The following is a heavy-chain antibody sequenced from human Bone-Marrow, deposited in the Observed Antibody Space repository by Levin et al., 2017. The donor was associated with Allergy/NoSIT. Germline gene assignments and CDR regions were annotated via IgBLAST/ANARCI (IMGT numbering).Heavy chain of an antibody. Sequence: KSSETLSLTCTVSGGSVSSVDYYWSWIRQPPGKGLEWIGYIYYSGSTHLNPSLKSRVTMSLDTSKNQFSLKLNSVTAADTAVYYCAIRLVGERRHFDSWGQGTLVTVSS. CDR1: GGSVSSVDYY. J-gene: IGHJ4*02. V-gene: IGHV4-30-4*01. D-gene: IGHD1-1*01. CDR2: IYYSGST. CDR3: AIRLVGERRHFDS.